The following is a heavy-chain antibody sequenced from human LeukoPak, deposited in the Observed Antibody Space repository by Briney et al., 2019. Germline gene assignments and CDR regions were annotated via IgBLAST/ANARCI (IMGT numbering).Heavy chain of an antibody. CDR1: GGTFSSYA. Sequence: ASVKVSCKASGGTFSSYAISWVRQAPGQGLEWMGWMNPNSGNTGYAQKFQGRVTITRNTSISTAYMELSSLRSEDTAVYYCARGGIAARPDFDYWGQGTLVTVSS. D-gene: IGHD6-6*01. CDR3: ARGGIAARPDFDY. V-gene: IGHV1-8*03. CDR2: MNPNSGNT. J-gene: IGHJ4*02.